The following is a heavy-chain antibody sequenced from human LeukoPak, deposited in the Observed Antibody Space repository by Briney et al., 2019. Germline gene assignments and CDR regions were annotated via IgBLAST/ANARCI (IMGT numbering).Heavy chain of an antibody. Sequence: SETLSLTCTVSGGSISSSSYYWSWIRQHPGKGLEWIGYIYYSGSTYYNPSLKSRVTISVDTSKNQFSLKLSSVTAADTAVYYCARDRPSIVATTGYFDYWGQGTLVTVSS. J-gene: IGHJ4*02. D-gene: IGHD5-12*01. CDR2: IYYSGST. V-gene: IGHV4-31*03. CDR3: ARDRPSIVATTGYFDY. CDR1: GGSISSSSYY.